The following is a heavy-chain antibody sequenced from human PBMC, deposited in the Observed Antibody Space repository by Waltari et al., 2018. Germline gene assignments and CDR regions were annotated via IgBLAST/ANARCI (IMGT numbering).Heavy chain of an antibody. Sequence: QLQLQESGPGLVKPSETLSLTCAVSGSSIRTGSYWVWIRHPPGTGLEWIGSIYHSGSTYYNPSLKSGVTISVDTSKNQVSLKLSSVTAADTAVYYCARHVVGARAGDWFDPWGQGTLVTVSS. D-gene: IGHD1-26*01. CDR2: IYHSGST. CDR3: ARHVVGARAGDWFDP. J-gene: IGHJ5*02. V-gene: IGHV4-38-2*01. CDR1: GSSIRTGSY.